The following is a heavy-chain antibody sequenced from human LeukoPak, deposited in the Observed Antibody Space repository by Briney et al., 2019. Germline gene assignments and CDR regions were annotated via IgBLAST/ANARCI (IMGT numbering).Heavy chain of an antibody. CDR1: GYTFTSYA. V-gene: IGHV1-3*01. Sequence: ASVKVSCKASGYTFTSYAMHWVRQAPGQRLEWMGWISAGNGNTKYSQKFQGRVTITRDTSASTAYMELSSLRSEDTAVYYCALIAPREVFDPWGQGTLVTVSS. CDR3: ALIAPREVFDP. CDR2: ISAGNGNT. J-gene: IGHJ5*02. D-gene: IGHD2/OR15-2a*01.